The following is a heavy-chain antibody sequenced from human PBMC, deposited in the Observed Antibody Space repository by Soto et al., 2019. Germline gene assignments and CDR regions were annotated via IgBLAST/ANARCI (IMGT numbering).Heavy chain of an antibody. D-gene: IGHD3-16*01. Sequence: EVQLLESGGGLVQPGGSLRLSCAASGCTFSSYAMTWVRQAPGQGLEWVSTITDSGSSTYFADSVKGRFTISRDNSNHTLYLQMHGLRAEDTAVYYCALNTCYVSNRPPFNFWGQGTLVTVSS. V-gene: IGHV3-23*01. CDR2: ITDSGSST. CDR3: ALNTCYVSNRPPFNF. CDR1: GCTFSSYA. J-gene: IGHJ4*02.